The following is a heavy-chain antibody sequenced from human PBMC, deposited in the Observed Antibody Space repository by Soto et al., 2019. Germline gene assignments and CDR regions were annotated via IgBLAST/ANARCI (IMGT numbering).Heavy chain of an antibody. V-gene: IGHV3-21*01. CDR2: ISSTSSYT. CDR3: ARDLPLDGKD. D-gene: IGHD1-1*01. CDR1: GFTFSSYA. Sequence: RGSLILSCAASGFTFSSYAMNWVRQTQERGLEWVSSISSTSSYTHYADSVKGRFTISRDNANNSLFLQMNSLRAEDTAVYYCARDLPLDGKDWGQGVFVIVSS. J-gene: IGHJ4*02.